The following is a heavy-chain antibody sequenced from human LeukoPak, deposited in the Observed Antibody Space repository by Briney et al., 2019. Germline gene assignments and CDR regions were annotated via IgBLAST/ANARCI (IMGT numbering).Heavy chain of an antibody. D-gene: IGHD2-2*01. CDR3: AGAPAGSLNWLSPLDY. V-gene: IGHV4-39*01. CDR1: GGSISSSSYY. Sequence: SETLSLTCTVSGGSISSSSYYWGWIRQPPGKGLEWIGSIYYSGSTYYNPSLKSRVTISVDTSKNQLSLKLASVTAADTAVYYCAGAPAGSLNWLSPLDYWGQGTLVTVSS. CDR2: IYYSGST. J-gene: IGHJ4*02.